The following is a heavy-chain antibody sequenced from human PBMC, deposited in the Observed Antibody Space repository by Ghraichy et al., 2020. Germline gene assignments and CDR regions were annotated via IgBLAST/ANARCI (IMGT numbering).Heavy chain of an antibody. CDR2: IYSGGST. CDR3: ARGPVVPTAIPYYFDY. CDR1: GFTVSSNY. D-gene: IGHD2-2*02. J-gene: IGHJ4*02. Sequence: GGSLRLSCAASGFTVSSNYMSWVRQAPGKGLEWASVIYSGGSTYYADSVKGRFTISRDNSKNTLYLQMNSLRADDTAVYYCARGPVVPTAIPYYFDYWGQGTLVTVSS. V-gene: IGHV3-53*01.